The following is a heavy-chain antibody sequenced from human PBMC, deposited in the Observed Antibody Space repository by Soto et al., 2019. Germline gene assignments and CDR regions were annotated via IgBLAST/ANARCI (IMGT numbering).Heavy chain of an antibody. V-gene: IGHV3-15*07. J-gene: IGHJ4*02. D-gene: IGHD4-17*01. CDR3: TTDRKGSPYGDYYFDY. CDR2: IKSKTDGGTT. Sequence: EVQLVESGGGLVQPGGSLRLSCAASGFTFSNAWMNWVRQAPGKGLEWVGRIKSKTDGGTTDYAAPVKGRFTISRDDSQNTLYLQMNSLKTEDTAVYYCTTDRKGSPYGDYYFDYWGQGTLVTVSS. CDR1: GFTFSNAW.